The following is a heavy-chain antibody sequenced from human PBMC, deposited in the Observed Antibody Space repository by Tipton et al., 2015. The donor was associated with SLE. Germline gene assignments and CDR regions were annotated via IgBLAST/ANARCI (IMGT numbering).Heavy chain of an antibody. Sequence: GSLRLSCAASGFTFSDYYMSWIRQAPGKGLEWVSYISSDGSTIDYADSVKGRFTVSRDNAKDSLNLQMNSLRAEDTAVYYCARTPWNGDWYFDYWGQGRLVTVSS. CDR3: ARTPWNGDWYFDY. CDR2: ISSDGSTI. D-gene: IGHD1-1*01. V-gene: IGHV3-11*04. CDR1: GFTFSDYY. J-gene: IGHJ4*02.